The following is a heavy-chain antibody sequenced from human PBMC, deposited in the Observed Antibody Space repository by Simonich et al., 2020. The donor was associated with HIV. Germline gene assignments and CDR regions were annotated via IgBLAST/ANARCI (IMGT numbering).Heavy chain of an antibody. V-gene: IGHV4-34*01. CDR1: VGSFSGYY. D-gene: IGHD4-17*01. Sequence: QVQLQQWGAGLLKPSETLSLTCAVYVGSFSGYYWTWFRQSPGKGLEWIGEIKHSGITNYTPSLKSRVTISLDRSKNQFSLKRNSVTAADTAVYYCARGTVTGGDARFDYWGQGTLVTVSS. J-gene: IGHJ4*02. CDR2: IKHSGIT. CDR3: ARGTVTGGDARFDY.